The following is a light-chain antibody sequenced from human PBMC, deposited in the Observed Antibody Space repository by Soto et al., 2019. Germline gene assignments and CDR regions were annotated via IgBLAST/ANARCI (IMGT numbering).Light chain of an antibody. V-gene: IGLV1-44*01. CDR1: SSNIGSNT. CDR2: STY. Sequence: QPVLPQPPSASGTPGQRVTISCSGSSSNIGSNTVNWYQQLPGTAPKLLIYSTYQRPSGVPDRFSGSKSGTSTSLAISGLQSEDEADYYCATWDDSLNGYVFGTGTKVTVL. CDR3: ATWDDSLNGYV. J-gene: IGLJ1*01.